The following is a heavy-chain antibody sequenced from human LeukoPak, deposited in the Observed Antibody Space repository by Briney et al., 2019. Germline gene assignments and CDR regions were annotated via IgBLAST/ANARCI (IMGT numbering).Heavy chain of an antibody. Sequence: ASVKVSCKASGYTFTSYGISWVRQAPGQGLEWMGWISAYNGNTNYAQKLQGRVTMTTVTSTSTAYMELRSLRSDDTAVYYCARDQLDYYGSGISDWGQGTLVTVSS. CDR1: GYTFTSYG. CDR3: ARDQLDYYGSGISD. J-gene: IGHJ4*02. CDR2: ISAYNGNT. V-gene: IGHV1-18*01. D-gene: IGHD3-10*01.